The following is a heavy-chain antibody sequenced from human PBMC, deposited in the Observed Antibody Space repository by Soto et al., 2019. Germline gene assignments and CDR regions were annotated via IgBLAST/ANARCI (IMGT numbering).Heavy chain of an antibody. Sequence: QVQLQQWGAGLLKPSETLSLNCAVNGGSLSGYYWSWIRQPPGKGLDWIGEIKDGGRTNYSPSLKSRATISSDTSNNQFSLRLYSVTAADTGVYYCARGQEGVVATHWDQGTLVTVSS. D-gene: IGHD5-12*01. V-gene: IGHV4-34*01. CDR2: IKDGGRT. CDR3: ARGQEGVVATH. J-gene: IGHJ4*02. CDR1: GGSLSGYY.